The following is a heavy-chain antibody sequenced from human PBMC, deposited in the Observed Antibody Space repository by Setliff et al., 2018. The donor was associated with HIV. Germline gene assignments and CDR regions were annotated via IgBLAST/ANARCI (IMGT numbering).Heavy chain of an antibody. CDR2: TTHSGGT. D-gene: IGHD6-13*01. V-gene: IGHV4-34*01. Sequence: KPSETLSLTCAVYGDSFSGYYWSWIRQPPGKGLEWIGETTHSGGTKYNPSLKSRVTMSVDTSKNQLSLEVNSVTAADTAVYYCARHRYSSSINWFDPWGQGTLVTVSS. J-gene: IGHJ5*02. CDR3: ARHRYSSSINWFDP. CDR1: GDSFSGYY.